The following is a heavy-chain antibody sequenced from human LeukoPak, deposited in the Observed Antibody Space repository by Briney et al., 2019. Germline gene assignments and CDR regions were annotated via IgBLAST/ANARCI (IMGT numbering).Heavy chain of an antibody. CDR3: ARGAFPTLLYFDY. D-gene: IGHD2/OR15-2a*01. V-gene: IGHV1-2*02. Sequence: GASVKVSCKASGYTFTSYDVNWVRQAPGQGLEWMGWINPNSGGTNYAQKFQGRVTMTRDTSISTAYMELSRLRSDDTAVYYCARGAFPTLLYFDYWGQGTLVTVSS. CDR2: INPNSGGT. CDR1: GYTFTSYD. J-gene: IGHJ4*02.